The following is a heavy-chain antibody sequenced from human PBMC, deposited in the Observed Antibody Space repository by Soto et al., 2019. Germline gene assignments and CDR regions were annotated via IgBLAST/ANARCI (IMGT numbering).Heavy chain of an antibody. CDR3: AYSSTPFDY. D-gene: IGHD6-13*01. Sequence: GGSLRLSCAASGFTFNSYGIHWVRQAPGKGLEWVAVISHDGSKTNYADSVKGRFTISRDNSKNTLYLQMNSLRAEDTAVYYCAYSSTPFDYWGQGTLVTVSS. CDR1: GFTFNSYG. CDR2: ISHDGSKT. J-gene: IGHJ4*02. V-gene: IGHV3-30*03.